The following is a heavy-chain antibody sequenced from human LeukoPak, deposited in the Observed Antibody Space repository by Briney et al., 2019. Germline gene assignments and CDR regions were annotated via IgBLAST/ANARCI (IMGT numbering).Heavy chain of an antibody. CDR3: ARDNSGYLVLDY. D-gene: IGHD3-22*01. CDR2: IHHNGGT. Sequence: SETLSLTFTFSGCSLSSGRYYWNWFRQHPGKGLEWIGYIHHNGGTYSNPSLRSRLTISVDTSKNQFSLKLSSVTDADTAVYYCARDNSGYLVLDYWGQGSLVTVSS. CDR1: GCSLSSGRYY. V-gene: IGHV4-31*03. J-gene: IGHJ4*02.